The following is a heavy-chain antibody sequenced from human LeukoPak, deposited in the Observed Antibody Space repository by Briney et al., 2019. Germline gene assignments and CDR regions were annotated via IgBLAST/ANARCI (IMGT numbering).Heavy chain of an antibody. CDR1: GGSISSHF. V-gene: IGHV4-59*11. J-gene: IGHJ4*02. CDR3: ARDGYSGSSLFDY. D-gene: IGHD1-26*01. CDR2: IHYSGST. Sequence: PSETLSHTCTVSGGSISSHFWSWIRQPPGKGLEWIGYIHYSGSTNYNPSLKSRVTISVDTSKNQFSLRLSSVTAADTAVYYCARDGYSGSSLFDYWGQGTLVTVSS.